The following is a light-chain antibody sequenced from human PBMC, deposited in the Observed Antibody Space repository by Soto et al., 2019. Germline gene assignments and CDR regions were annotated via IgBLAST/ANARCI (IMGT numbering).Light chain of an antibody. Sequence: QSALTQPASVSGSPGQSITISCTGTSSDVGGYNYVSWYQQHPGKAPKLMIYEVSNRPSGVSNRFYGSKSGNTASLTISGLQAEDEADYYCSSYTSSSTLYGFGAGTKLTVI. V-gene: IGLV2-14*01. J-gene: IGLJ1*01. CDR3: SSYTSSSTLYG. CDR1: SSDVGGYNY. CDR2: EVS.